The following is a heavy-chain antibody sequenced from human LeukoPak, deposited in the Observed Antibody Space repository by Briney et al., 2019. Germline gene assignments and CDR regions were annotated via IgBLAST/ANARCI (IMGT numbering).Heavy chain of an antibody. CDR2: IYHSGST. CDR3: ASVDTAMVSDY. J-gene: IGHJ4*02. Sequence: WSWIRQXXGKGLEWIGYIYHSGSTNYNPSLKSRVTISVDTPKNQFSLKLSSVTAADTAVYYCASVDTAMVSDYWGQGTLVTVSS. V-gene: IGHV4-59*01. D-gene: IGHD5-18*01.